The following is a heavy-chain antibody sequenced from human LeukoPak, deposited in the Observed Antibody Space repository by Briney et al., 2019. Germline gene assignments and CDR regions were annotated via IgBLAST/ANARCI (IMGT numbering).Heavy chain of an antibody. J-gene: IGHJ5*02. D-gene: IGHD5-12*01. CDR3: ARAPIEAPHIVATIADL. CDR1: GYAFNTYG. V-gene: IGHV1-18*01. CDR2: ISGYNGNT. Sequence: GASVEVSCKASGYAFNTYGLIWVRQAPGQSLEWMGWISGYNGNTRYAQKFQGRVTMTTDTSTNTAFMEVRSLRSDDSAVYYCARAPIEAPHIVATIADLWGQGTLVTVSS.